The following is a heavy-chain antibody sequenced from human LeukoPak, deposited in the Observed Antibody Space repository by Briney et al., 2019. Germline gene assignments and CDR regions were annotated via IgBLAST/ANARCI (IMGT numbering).Heavy chain of an antibody. Sequence: SETLSLTCAVYGGSFSGYYWSWIRQPPGKGLEWIGEINHSGSTNYNPSLKSRVTISVDTSKNQFSLKLSSVTAADTAVYYCARRMVYSGYVLTFDYWGQGTLVTVSS. V-gene: IGHV4-34*01. CDR3: ARRMVYSGYVLTFDY. D-gene: IGHD5-12*01. J-gene: IGHJ4*02. CDR2: INHSGST. CDR1: GGSFSGYY.